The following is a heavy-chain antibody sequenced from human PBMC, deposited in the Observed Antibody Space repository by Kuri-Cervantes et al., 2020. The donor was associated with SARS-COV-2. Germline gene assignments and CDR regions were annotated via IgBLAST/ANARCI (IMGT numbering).Heavy chain of an antibody. CDR3: ARPRGGSSWSRDAFDI. CDR1: GYSFTSYW. CDR2: IYPGDSDT. Sequence: GGSLRLSCKGSGYSFTSYWIGWVRQMPGKGLEWMGIIYPGDSDTRYSPSFQGQVTISADKSISTAYLQWSSLKASDTAMYYCARPRGGSSWSRDAFDIRGQGTMVTVSS. V-gene: IGHV5-51*01. J-gene: IGHJ3*02. D-gene: IGHD6-13*01.